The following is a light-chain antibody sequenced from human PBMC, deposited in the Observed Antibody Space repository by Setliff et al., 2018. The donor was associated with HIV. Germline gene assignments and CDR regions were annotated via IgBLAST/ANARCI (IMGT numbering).Light chain of an antibody. V-gene: IGLV2-23*01. J-gene: IGLJ1*01. CDR3: CSNTGSNTYV. CDR1: SSDVGRYNL. CDR2: QAT. Sequence: QSALPDPHHSLGIGQSITISCTGTSSDVGRYNLVSWYQQHPGKAPKLMIYQATKRPSGVSNRFSGSKSGNTASLTISGLQAEDEADYYCCSNTGSNTYVFGTETKGTVL.